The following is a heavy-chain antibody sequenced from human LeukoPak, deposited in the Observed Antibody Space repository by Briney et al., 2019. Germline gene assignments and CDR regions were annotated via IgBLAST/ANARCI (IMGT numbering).Heavy chain of an antibody. V-gene: IGHV3-66*01. CDR1: GFTFSSNY. J-gene: IGHJ6*02. Sequence: GGSLRLSCAASGFTFSSNYMSWVRQAPGKGLEWVSVIYSGGSTYYADSVKGRFTISRDNSKNTLYLQMNSLRAEDTAVYYCAREGQAAGYYYGMDVWGQGTTVTVSS. D-gene: IGHD6-13*01. CDR2: IYSGGST. CDR3: AREGQAAGYYYGMDV.